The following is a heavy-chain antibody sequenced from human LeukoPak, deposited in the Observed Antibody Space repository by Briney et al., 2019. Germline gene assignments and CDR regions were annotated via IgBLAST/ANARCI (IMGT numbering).Heavy chain of an antibody. Sequence: GGSLRLSCAASGFTFSDYYMSWIRQAPGKGLEWVSYISSSSSYTNYADSVKDRFTISRDNSKNTLSLQMNSLRAEDTAVYYCAEGRGTTVTSAANYWGQGTLVTVSS. V-gene: IGHV3-11*03. D-gene: IGHD4-17*01. CDR3: AEGRGTTVTSAANY. CDR2: ISSSSSYT. J-gene: IGHJ4*02. CDR1: GFTFSDYY.